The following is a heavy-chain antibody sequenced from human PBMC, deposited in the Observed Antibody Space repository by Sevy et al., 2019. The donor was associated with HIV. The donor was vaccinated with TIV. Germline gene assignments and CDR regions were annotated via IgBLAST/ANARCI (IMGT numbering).Heavy chain of an antibody. J-gene: IGHJ6*02. CDR1: GYSFTSYW. CDR2: IYPGDSDT. CDR3: ARRGSSWSGLLSSPDYGMDV. V-gene: IGHV5-51*01. D-gene: IGHD6-13*01. Sequence: GESLKISCKGSGYSFTSYWIGWVRQMPEKGLEWMGIIYPGDSDTRYSPSFQGQVTISADKSISTAYLQWSSLKASDTAMYYCARRGSSWSGLLSSPDYGMDVWGQGTTVTVSS.